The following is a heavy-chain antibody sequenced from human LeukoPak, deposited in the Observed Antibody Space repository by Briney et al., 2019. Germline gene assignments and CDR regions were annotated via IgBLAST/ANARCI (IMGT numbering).Heavy chain of an antibody. V-gene: IGHV4-59*01. J-gene: IGHJ4*02. Sequence: WXWXRQPPGXGLEWIGDIYYSGSTNYNPSLKSRVTISVDTSKNQFSLKLNSVTAADTAVYYCAGGGDSGGYYYPMFDYWGQGTLVTVSS. D-gene: IGHD3-22*01. CDR2: IYYSGST. CDR3: AGGGDSGGYYYPMFDY.